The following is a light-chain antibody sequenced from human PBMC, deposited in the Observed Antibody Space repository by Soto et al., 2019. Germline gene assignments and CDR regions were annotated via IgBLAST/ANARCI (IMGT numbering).Light chain of an antibody. V-gene: IGKV3-11*01. Sequence: EIVLTQSPATLSLSPGERATLSCRASQTVSSSLAWYQQKPGQAPRLLIYEVSNRATGIPARFSGSGSGADFTLTISGLEPGDFALYCCQQHINWPLTFGGGTKV. CDR2: EVS. CDR1: QTVSSS. J-gene: IGKJ4*01. CDR3: QQHINWPLT.